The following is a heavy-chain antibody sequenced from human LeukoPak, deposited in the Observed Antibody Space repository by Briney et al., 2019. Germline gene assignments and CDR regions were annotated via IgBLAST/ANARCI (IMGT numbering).Heavy chain of an antibody. V-gene: IGHV1-2*02. Sequence: ASVKVSCKASGYTFTGYYMHWVRQTPGQGLEWMGWINPNSGGTNYAQKFTGRVTMTRDTSISTAYMELSRLRSDDTAVYYCARDRVATIPPNWFDPWGQGTLVTVSS. CDR2: INPNSGGT. CDR1: GYTFTGYY. J-gene: IGHJ5*02. D-gene: IGHD5-12*01. CDR3: ARDRVATIPPNWFDP.